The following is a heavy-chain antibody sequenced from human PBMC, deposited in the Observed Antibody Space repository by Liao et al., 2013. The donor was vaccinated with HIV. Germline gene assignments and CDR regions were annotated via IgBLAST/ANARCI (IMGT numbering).Heavy chain of an antibody. CDR1: GGSVSRGSYY. J-gene: IGHJ2*01. CDR2: IYTTGST. D-gene: IGHD2-2*01. CDR3: ARALPHPEGVVPAANHWYFDL. V-gene: IGHV4-61*02. Sequence: QVQLQESGPGLVKPSQTLSLTCTVSGGSVSRGSYYWSWIRQSAGKGLEWIGRIYTTGSTNYNPSLKSRVTVSVDTSKNQFSLKLTSVTAADTAVYYCARALPHPEGVVPAANHWYFDLWGRGTLVTVSS.